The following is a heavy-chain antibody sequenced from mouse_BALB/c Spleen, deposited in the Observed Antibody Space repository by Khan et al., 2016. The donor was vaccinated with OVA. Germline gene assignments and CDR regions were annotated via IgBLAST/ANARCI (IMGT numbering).Heavy chain of an antibody. J-gene: IGHJ4*01. Sequence: QMQLEESGPGLVAPSQSLSITCTISGFSLTNYGVHWVRQPPGKGLEWLVVIWSDGSTTYSSALKSRLTVTKDYSKSQVFLEMNSLQTDDTAMYFCARQPYYHYNIMDYWGQGTSVTVSS. CDR2: IWSDGST. D-gene: IGHD2-10*01. V-gene: IGHV2-6-1*01. CDR3: ARQPYYHYNIMDY. CDR1: GFSLTNYG.